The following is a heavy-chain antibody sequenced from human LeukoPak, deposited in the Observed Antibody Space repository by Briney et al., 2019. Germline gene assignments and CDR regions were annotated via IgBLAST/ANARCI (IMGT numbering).Heavy chain of an antibody. J-gene: IGHJ4*02. Sequence: SETLSLTCTVSGGSISSGDYYWSWIRQPPGTGLEWIGYIYYSGSTYYNPSLKSRVTISVGTSKNQFSLKLSSVTAADTAVYYCASNYYDSSGYYFDYWGQGTLVTVSS. V-gene: IGHV4-30-4*01. CDR2: IYYSGST. CDR3: ASNYYDSSGYYFDY. D-gene: IGHD3-22*01. CDR1: GGSISSGDYY.